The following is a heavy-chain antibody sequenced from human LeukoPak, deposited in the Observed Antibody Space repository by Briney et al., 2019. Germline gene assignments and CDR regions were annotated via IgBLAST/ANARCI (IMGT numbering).Heavy chain of an antibody. D-gene: IGHD6-13*01. CDR2: ISSSSDYI. CDR1: GFTFSSCS. Sequence: GGSLRLSCAASGFTFSSCSMNWVRQAPGKGLEWVSSISSSSDYIYYADSVKGRFTVSRDNAKNSLYLQMNSLRAEDTAVYYCARGQQLHDAFDIWGQGTMVTVSS. CDR3: ARGQQLHDAFDI. V-gene: IGHV3-21*01. J-gene: IGHJ3*02.